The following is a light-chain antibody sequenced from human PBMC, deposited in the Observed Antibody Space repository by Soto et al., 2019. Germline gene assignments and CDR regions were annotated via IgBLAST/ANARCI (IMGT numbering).Light chain of an antibody. V-gene: IGKV3-20*01. Sequence: EIVLTQSPGTLSLSPGERATLSCRASQSVSSSYLAWHQQKPGQAPRLLIYGASSRATGIPDRFSGSGSGTDFTLTISRLEPEDFAVYYCQQYDRSPWTFGQGTKVEIE. CDR1: QSVSSSY. J-gene: IGKJ1*01. CDR2: GAS. CDR3: QQYDRSPWT.